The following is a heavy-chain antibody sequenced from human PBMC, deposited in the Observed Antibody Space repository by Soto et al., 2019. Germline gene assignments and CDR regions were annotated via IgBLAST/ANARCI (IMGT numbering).Heavy chain of an antibody. J-gene: IGHJ4*02. D-gene: IGHD3-22*01. V-gene: IGHV4-31*03. CDR2: IYYSGST. CDR1: GGSISSGGYY. CDR3: ARYDSSVGKIDY. Sequence: QVQLQESGPGLVKPSQTLSLTCTVSGGSISSGGYYWSWIRQHPGKGLEWIGYIYYSGSTYYNPSLKSRVTISVATSKNQFSLKVSSVTAADTAVYYCARYDSSVGKIDYWGQGTLVTVSS.